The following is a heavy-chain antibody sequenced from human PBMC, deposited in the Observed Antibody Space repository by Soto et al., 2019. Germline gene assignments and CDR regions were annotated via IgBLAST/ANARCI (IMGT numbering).Heavy chain of an antibody. CDR2: MTPNSGDT. CDR1: GYTFSNDD. D-gene: IGHD2-21*02. CDR3: ARGGKYGAFYYFDY. V-gene: IGHV1-8*01. J-gene: IGHJ4*02. Sequence: GASVKVSCKASGYTFSNDDINWVRQAPGQGLEWMGWMTPNSGDTDHAQKFQGRLTLTRDTSISTAYMELSSLRSEDTAVYYCARGGKYGAFYYFDYWGQGALVTVSS.